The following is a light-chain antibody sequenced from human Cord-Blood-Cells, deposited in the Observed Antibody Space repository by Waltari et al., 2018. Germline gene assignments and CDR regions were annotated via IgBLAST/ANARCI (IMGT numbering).Light chain of an antibody. CDR1: SSDVGGYNY. CDR3: SSYTSSSTLDYV. Sequence: QSALTQPASVSGSPGQSITISCTGTSSDVGGYNYVSWYQQHPGKAPKLMIYEVSNRPSGVSDRVSGSKSGNTASLTISGLQAEDEADYYCSSYTSSSTLDYVFGTGTKVTVL. J-gene: IGLJ1*01. V-gene: IGLV2-14*01. CDR2: EVS.